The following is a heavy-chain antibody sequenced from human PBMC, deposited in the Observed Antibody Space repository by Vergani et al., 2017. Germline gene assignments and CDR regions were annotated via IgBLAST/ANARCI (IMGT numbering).Heavy chain of an antibody. CDR3: AKSIRIVVQAAYFDY. D-gene: IGHD2-2*01. V-gene: IGHV3-23*01. J-gene: IGHJ4*02. CDR1: GFTFSSYI. Sequence: VKLLESGGGLVQPGGSLTLSCAASGFTFSSYIMTGVRQAPGKGLGWVSALSGSGGSTNYADSVKGRFTISRDNSKNTLYLQMNSLRAEDTAIFYCAKSIRIVVQAAYFDYWGQGTLVTVSS. CDR2: LSGSGGST.